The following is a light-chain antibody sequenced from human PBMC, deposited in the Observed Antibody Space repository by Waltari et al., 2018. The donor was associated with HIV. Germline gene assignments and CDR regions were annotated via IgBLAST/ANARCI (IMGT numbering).Light chain of an antibody. Sequence: QSVVTQPPSVSGTPGQTVTISCSGSTSNIGNNRVSWYQHLPGTAPKLLMFSSHERPSGVPDRCSGSKSGTSASLAISGLQSEDEADYYCATWDDSLNAWVFGGGTKLTVL. CDR1: TSNIGNNR. CDR3: ATWDDSLNAWV. CDR2: SSH. V-gene: IGLV1-44*01. J-gene: IGLJ3*02.